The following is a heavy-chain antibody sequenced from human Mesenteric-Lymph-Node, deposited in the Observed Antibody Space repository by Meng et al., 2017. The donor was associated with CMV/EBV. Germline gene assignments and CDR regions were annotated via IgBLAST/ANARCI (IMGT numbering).Heavy chain of an antibody. CDR3: LRGDWFDP. V-gene: IGHV1-3*01. D-gene: IGHD3-16*01. CDR2: INAGNGDT. Sequence: KVSCKASGYTFNTYPRHWVRQATGQRHEWMGWINAGNGDTKYSQKFQDRVTITRDTSASTAYMELSSLTSEDTAVYYCLRGDWFDPWGQGTLVTVSS. CDR1: GYTFNTYP. J-gene: IGHJ5*02.